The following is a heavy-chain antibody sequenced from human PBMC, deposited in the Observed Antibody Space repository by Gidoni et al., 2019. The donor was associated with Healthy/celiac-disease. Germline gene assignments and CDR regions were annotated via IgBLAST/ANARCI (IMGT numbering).Heavy chain of an antibody. CDR2: ISWDGGST. Sequence: EVQLVESGGVVVQPGGSLRLSCAASGFTFDDYTMHWVRQAPGKGLEWVSLISWDGGSTYYADSVKGRFTISRDNSKNSLYLQMNSLRTEDTALYYCAKDGTDGGNPPLFDYWGQGTLVTVSS. J-gene: IGHJ4*02. V-gene: IGHV3-43*01. CDR3: AKDGTDGGNPPLFDY. D-gene: IGHD2-15*01. CDR1: GFTFDDYT.